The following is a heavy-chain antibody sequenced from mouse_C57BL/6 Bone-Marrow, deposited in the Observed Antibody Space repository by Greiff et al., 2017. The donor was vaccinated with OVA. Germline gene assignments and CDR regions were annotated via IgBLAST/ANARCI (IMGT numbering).Heavy chain of an antibody. J-gene: IGHJ2*01. CDR2: ISYDGSN. D-gene: IGHD6-1*01. CDR3: ARDPEGQPLFDY. CDR1: GYSITSGYY. V-gene: IGHV3-6*01. Sequence: EVKLQESGPGLVKPSQSLSLTCSVTGYSITSGYYWNWIRQFPGNKLEWMGYISYDGSNNYNPSLKNRISITRDTSKNQFFLKLNSVTTEDTATYYCARDPEGQPLFDYWGQGTTLTVSS.